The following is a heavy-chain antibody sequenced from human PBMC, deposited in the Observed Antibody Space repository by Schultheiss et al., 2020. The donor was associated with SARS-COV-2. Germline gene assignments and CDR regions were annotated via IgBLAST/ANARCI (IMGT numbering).Heavy chain of an antibody. J-gene: IGHJ4*02. V-gene: IGHV3-23*01. D-gene: IGHD6-6*01. CDR3: AKDRSSSSVFDY. Sequence: GGSLRLSCAASGFTFSSYAMSWVRQAPGKGLKWVSAISGSGGSTYYADSVKGRFTISRDNSKNTLYLQMNSLRAEDTAVYYCAKDRSSSSVFDYWGQGTLVTVSS. CDR1: GFTFSSYA. CDR2: ISGSGGST.